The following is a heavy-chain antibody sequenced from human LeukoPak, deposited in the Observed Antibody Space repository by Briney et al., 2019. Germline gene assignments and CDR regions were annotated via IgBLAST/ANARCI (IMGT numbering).Heavy chain of an antibody. CDR3: ARLTTPFDY. CDR2: IYHSGST. J-gene: IGHJ4*02. CDR1: GYSISSGYY. Sequence: SETLSLTCAVSGYSISSGYYWGWIRQPPGKGLEWIGSIYHSGSTYYNPSLKSRVTISVDTSKNQFSLKLSSVTAADTAVYCCARLTTPFDYWGQGTLVTVSS. V-gene: IGHV4-38-2*01. D-gene: IGHD4/OR15-4a*01.